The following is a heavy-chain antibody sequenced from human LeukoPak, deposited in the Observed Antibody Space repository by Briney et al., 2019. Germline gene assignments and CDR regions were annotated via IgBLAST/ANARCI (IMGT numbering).Heavy chain of an antibody. Sequence: IGSIYHSGSTYYTPSLKSRVTISVDTSKNQFSLKLSSVTAADTAVYYCARVVPAATYYFDYWGQGTLVTVSS. J-gene: IGHJ4*02. V-gene: IGHV4-38-2*02. D-gene: IGHD2-2*01. CDR3: ARVVPAATYYFDY. CDR2: IYHSGST.